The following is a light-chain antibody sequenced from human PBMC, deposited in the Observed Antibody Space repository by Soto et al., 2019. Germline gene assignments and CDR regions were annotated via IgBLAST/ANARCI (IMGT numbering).Light chain of an antibody. CDR2: GAS. CDR3: QQYGNSPLT. Sequence: EIVLTQSPGTLSLSPGERATLSCRASQSVSSDYLDWYQQKPGQAPRLLMYGASNRATGIPDRFSGSGSGTDFTLTISRLEPEDFAVFYCQQYGNSPLTCGQGTKVEIK. CDR1: QSVSSDY. J-gene: IGKJ1*01. V-gene: IGKV3-20*01.